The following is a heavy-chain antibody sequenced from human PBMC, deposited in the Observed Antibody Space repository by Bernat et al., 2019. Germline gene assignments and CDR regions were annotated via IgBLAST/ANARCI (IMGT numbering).Heavy chain of an antibody. CDR1: GGSISSSTYY. J-gene: IGHJ2*01. Sequence: QVQLQESGPGLVKPSETLSLTCTVSGGSISSSTYYWGWIRQPPGKGLQWIGTIFHSGRTYYKPSLKSRVTMSVDTSKNQFSLKLGSVTAADTAVYYCARLGYYYDSSGSLRYFDLWGRGTLVTVSS. CDR3: ARLGYYYDSSGSLRYFDL. D-gene: IGHD3-22*01. V-gene: IGHV4-39*01. CDR2: IFHSGRT.